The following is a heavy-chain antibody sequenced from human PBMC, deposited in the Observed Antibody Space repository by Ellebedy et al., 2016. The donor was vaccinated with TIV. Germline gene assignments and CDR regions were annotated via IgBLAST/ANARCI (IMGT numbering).Heavy chain of an antibody. V-gene: IGHV1-18*04. D-gene: IGHD5-18*01. J-gene: IGHJ4*02. CDR3: AREEGGYGPVGY. CDR2: ISAYNANT. Sequence: AASVKVSCKASGYTFTSYGISWVRQAPGQGLEWMGWISAYNANTNYAQNLQGRVTITTDTSTSTADMELRSLRTDGTAVYYGAREEGGYGPVGYWGQGTLVTVSS. CDR1: GYTFTSYG.